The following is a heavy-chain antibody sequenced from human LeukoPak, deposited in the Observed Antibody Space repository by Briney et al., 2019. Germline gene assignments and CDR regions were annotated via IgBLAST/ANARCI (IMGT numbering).Heavy chain of an antibody. CDR3: ASRVPRPPFSLDY. CDR2: INPNSGGT. CDR1: GYTFTGYY. Sequence: ASVKVSCKASGYTFTGYYMHWVRQAPGQGLGWVGWINPNSGGTNYAQKFQGRVTMTRDTSISTAYMELSRLRSDDTAVYYCASRVPRPPFSLDYWGQGTLVTVSS. D-gene: IGHD2-2*01. J-gene: IGHJ4*02. V-gene: IGHV1-2*02.